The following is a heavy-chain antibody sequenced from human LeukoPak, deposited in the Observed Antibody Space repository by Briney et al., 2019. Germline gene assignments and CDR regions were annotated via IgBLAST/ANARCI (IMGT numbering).Heavy chain of an antibody. D-gene: IGHD5-24*01. CDR2: VIRDGSFT. V-gene: IGHV3-74*01. CDR1: GFTFRSYC. J-gene: IGHJ4*02. Sequence: PGGSLRLSCAASGFTFRSYCMHWVRQAPGKGLEWVSRVIRDGSFTNYAGSVRGRFAISRDNAKNTLYLQMSSLRAEDTAVYFCVRDGDDFNFDYWGQGSLVTVSS. CDR3: VRDGDDFNFDY.